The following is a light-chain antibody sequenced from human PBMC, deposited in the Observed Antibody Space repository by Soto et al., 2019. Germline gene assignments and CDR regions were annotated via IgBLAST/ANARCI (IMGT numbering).Light chain of an antibody. V-gene: IGKV3-11*01. CDR1: QSVSSC. CDR3: QQYNNWPVT. J-gene: IGKJ1*01. Sequence: IVLTHSPATLSFSAGEIATLSFRASQSVSSCLAWYQQKPGQAPRLLIYDASNRATGIPARFSGSGSGTDFTLTVSNLESEDFAVYYCQQYNNWPVTFGQGTKVDIK. CDR2: DAS.